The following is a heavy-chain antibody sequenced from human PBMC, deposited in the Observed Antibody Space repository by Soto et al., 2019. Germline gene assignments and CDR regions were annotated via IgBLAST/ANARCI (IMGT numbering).Heavy chain of an antibody. CDR2: IYYSGST. D-gene: IGHD4-4*01. CDR3: ARDSHDNSNYLSNWFDP. CDR1: GCSISIGDYY. Sequence: TLSLTCTVSGCSISIGDYYWSWIRQPPGKGLEWIGYIYYSGSTYYNPSLKSRVTILVDTSKNQFSLKLSSVTAADTAVYYCARDSHDNSNYLSNWFDPWGQGTLVTVSS. J-gene: IGHJ5*02. V-gene: IGHV4-30-4*01.